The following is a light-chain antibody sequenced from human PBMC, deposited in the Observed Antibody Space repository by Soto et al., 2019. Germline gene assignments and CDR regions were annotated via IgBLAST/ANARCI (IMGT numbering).Light chain of an antibody. Sequence: QSVLTQPPSASGTPGQRVTISCSGSTSNIGRSTVSWYQQFPGAAPNLLIYSNTQRPLGVPVRFSGSKSDTSACLAISGLQSEDEADYYCATWNDGVFVFGIGTKVTVL. J-gene: IGLJ1*01. V-gene: IGLV1-44*01. CDR2: SNT. CDR3: ATWNDGVFV. CDR1: TSNIGRST.